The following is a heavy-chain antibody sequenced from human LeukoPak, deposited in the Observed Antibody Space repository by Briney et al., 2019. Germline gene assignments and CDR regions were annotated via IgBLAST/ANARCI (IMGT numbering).Heavy chain of an antibody. Sequence: SETLSLTCTVSGGSISRSSYYWGWIRQPPGRGLEWIGSIYYSGSTYYNPSLKSRVTRSVATSKNHFTLKLSSMTAADTAVYYCARHTPFIGARQDHYFDYWGQGTLVTVSS. CDR1: GGSISRSSYY. D-gene: IGHD6-6*01. J-gene: IGHJ4*02. CDR2: IYYSGST. V-gene: IGHV4-39*01. CDR3: ARHTPFIGARQDHYFDY.